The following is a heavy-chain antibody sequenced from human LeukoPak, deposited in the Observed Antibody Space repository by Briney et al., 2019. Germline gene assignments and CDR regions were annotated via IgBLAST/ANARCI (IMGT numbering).Heavy chain of an antibody. J-gene: IGHJ6*02. CDR2: ISYDGSNK. V-gene: IGHV3-30*04. Sequence: GGSLRLSCAASGFTFSSYAMHWVRQAPGKGLEWVAVISYDGSNKYYADSVKGRFTISRDNSKNTLYLQMNSLRAEDTAVYYCARDRDIVLMVYAPNGMDVWGQGTTVTVSS. D-gene: IGHD2-8*01. CDR3: ARDRDIVLMVYAPNGMDV. CDR1: GFTFSSYA.